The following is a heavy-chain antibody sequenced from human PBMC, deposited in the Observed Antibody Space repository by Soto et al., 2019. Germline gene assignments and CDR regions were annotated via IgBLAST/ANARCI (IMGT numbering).Heavy chain of an antibody. CDR1: GGSISSSSYY. D-gene: IGHD3-22*01. CDR3: ARGDSSGYYDGGAFDI. CDR2: IYYSGST. J-gene: IGHJ3*02. Sequence: SETLSLTCTVSGGSISSSSYYWGWIRQPPGKGLEWIGSIYYSGSTYYNPSLKSRVTISVDTSKNQFSLKLSSVTAADTAVYYCARGDSSGYYDGGAFDIWGQGTMVTVSS. V-gene: IGHV4-39*01.